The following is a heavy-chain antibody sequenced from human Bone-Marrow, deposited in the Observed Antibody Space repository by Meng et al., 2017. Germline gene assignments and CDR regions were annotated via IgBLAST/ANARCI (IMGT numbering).Heavy chain of an antibody. CDR1: GGSISSGGYY. D-gene: IGHD3-10*01. Sequence: QVQLQESGPGLVNPSKTLSLTCTVSGGSISSGGYYWSWICQHPGKGLEWIGYIYYSGSTYYNPSLKSLVTISVDTSKNQFSLKLSSVTAADTAVYYCARANVNYGVVDPWGQGTLVTVSS. CDR3: ARANVNYGVVDP. J-gene: IGHJ5*02. CDR2: IYYSGST. V-gene: IGHV4-31*01.